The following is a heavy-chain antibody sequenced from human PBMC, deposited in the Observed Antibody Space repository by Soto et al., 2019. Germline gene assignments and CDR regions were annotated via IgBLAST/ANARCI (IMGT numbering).Heavy chain of an antibody. J-gene: IGHJ4*02. V-gene: IGHV3-23*01. Sequence: EVQLLESGGGLVQPGGSLRLSCAASGFTFSSYAMSWVRQAPGKGLEWVSAISGSGGSTYYADSVKGRFTISRDNSKNTLYQKRNSLRAENGADYSCANGPGGISRKKGLKDYGARGPLVPVS. CDR2: ISGSGGST. D-gene: IGHD3-16*01. CDR1: GFTFSSYA. CDR3: ANGPGGISRKKGLKDY.